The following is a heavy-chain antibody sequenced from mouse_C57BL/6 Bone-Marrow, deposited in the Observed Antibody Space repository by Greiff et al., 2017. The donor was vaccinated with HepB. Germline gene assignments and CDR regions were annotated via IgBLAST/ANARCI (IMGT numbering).Heavy chain of an antibody. J-gene: IGHJ1*03. CDR2: IYPSDSET. CDR1: GYTFTSYW. V-gene: IGHV1-61*01. CDR3: ARKRPYYSIYFDV. D-gene: IGHD2-5*01. Sequence: QVQLKQPGAELVRPGSSVKLSCKASGYTFTSYWMDWVKQRPGQGLEWIGNIYPSDSETHYNQKFKDKATLTVDKSSSTAYMQLSSLTSEDSAVYDCARKRPYYSIYFDVWGTGTTVTVSS.